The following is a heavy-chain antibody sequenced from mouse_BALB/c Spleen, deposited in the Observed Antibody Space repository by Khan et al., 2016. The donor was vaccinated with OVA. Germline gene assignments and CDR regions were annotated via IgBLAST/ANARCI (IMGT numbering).Heavy chain of an antibody. V-gene: IGHV1S81*02. CDR1: GYTFTSYY. D-gene: IGHD1-1*01. Sequence: QVQLQQPGAELVKPGASVMLSCKASGYTFTSYYMYWVKQRPGQGLEWIGGINPSNGGTNFNEKFKSKATLTVDKSSSTAYMQLSSLTSEDSAVYYCTRSGDYYCSSYRYYFDYWGQGTTLTVSS. CDR3: TRSGDYYCSSYRYYFDY. J-gene: IGHJ2*01. CDR2: INPSNGGT.